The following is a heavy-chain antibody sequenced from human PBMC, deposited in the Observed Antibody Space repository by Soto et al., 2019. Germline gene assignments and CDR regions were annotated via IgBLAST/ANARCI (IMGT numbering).Heavy chain of an antibody. CDR3: AIVPVYSSGSPDY. V-gene: IGHV3-48*02. CDR1: GFTFRSYS. J-gene: IGHJ4*02. Sequence: GGSLRLSCAASGFTFRSYSMNWVRQAPGKGLEWVADISSSGSTKYNADSVKGRFTISRDNAKNLLYLQMNSLRDEDTAVYYCAIVPVYSSGSPDYWGQGPLVTVSS. CDR2: ISSSGSTK. D-gene: IGHD6-19*01.